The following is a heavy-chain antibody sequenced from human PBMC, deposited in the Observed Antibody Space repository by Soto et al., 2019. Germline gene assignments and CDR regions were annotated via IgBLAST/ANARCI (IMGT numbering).Heavy chain of an antibody. CDR2: ISPYNRNT. CDR3: ARDLDGSGNYYTDY. D-gene: IGHD3-10*01. Sequence: VASVKVSCKTSGYRFCSSGISWVRQAPGQGLEWMGWISPYNRNTYYAQRLQGRVTMTTDTSTSTAYMELRSLRSDDTAVYFCARDLDGSGNYYTDYWGQGTLVTVSS. CDR1: GYRFCSSG. J-gene: IGHJ4*02. V-gene: IGHV1-18*01.